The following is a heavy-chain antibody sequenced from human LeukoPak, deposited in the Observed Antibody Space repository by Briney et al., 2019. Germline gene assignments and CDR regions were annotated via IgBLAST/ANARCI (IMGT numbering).Heavy chain of an antibody. V-gene: IGHV4-34*01. CDR1: GGSFSGYY. J-gene: IGHJ4*02. CDR3: AKDRGVTPIPFDY. D-gene: IGHD2-21*02. Sequence: SETLCLTCAVYGGSFSGYYWSWIRQPPGKGLEWIGEINHSGSTNYNPSLKSRVTISVDTSKNQFSLKLSSVTAADTAVYYCAKDRGVTPIPFDYWGQGTLVTVSS. CDR2: INHSGST.